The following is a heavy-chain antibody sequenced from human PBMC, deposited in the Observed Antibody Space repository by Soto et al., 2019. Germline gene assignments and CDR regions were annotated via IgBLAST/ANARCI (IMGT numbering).Heavy chain of an antibody. CDR1: GFTFSTYA. CDR3: PREGHGDWFDP. J-gene: IGHJ5*02. D-gene: IGHD3-10*01. Sequence: GGSLRLSCAASGFTFSTYAMHWVRQAPGKGLEWVATISDDGTNKFYADSVKGRFTISRDNSKDTLYLQMNGLRPEDTAMYYCPREGHGDWFDPWGQGTLVTVSS. V-gene: IGHV3-30-3*01. CDR2: ISDDGTNK.